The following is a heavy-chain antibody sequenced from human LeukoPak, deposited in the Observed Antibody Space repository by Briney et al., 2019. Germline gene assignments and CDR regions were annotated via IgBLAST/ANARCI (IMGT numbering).Heavy chain of an antibody. CDR2: IFVTGST. D-gene: IGHD6-19*01. CDR1: GGSISSYY. V-gene: IGHV4-59*12. CDR3: ARDYSSGWPNNYSNPYIDI. J-gene: IGHJ6*04. Sequence: SETLSLICTVSGGSISSYYWSWIRQPPGKGLERIGHIFVTGSTYYTPSLQGRVSMSIDASKNQFSLKLSSVTAADTAVYYCARDYSSGWPNNYSNPYIDIWGKGTMVTVSS.